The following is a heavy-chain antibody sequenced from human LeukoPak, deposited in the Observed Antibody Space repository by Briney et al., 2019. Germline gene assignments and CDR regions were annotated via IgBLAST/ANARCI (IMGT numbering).Heavy chain of an antibody. D-gene: IGHD6-13*01. V-gene: IGHV4-61*02. CDR3: ARGFVSSWYNNWFDP. Sequence: PSQTLSLTCTVSGGSISSGSYYWSWIRQPAGKGLEWIGRISTSGSTNYNPSLKSRVTISVDTSKNQFSLKLSSVTAADTAVYYCARGFVSSWYNNWFDPWGQGTLVTVSS. J-gene: IGHJ5*02. CDR2: ISTSGST. CDR1: GGSISSGSYY.